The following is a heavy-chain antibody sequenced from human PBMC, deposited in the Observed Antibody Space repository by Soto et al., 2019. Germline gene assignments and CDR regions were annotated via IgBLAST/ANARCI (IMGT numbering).Heavy chain of an antibody. J-gene: IGHJ1*01. Sequence: ASVKVSCKASGYTFTGYYMHWVRQAPGQGLEWMGWINPNSGGTNYAQKFQGWVTMTRDTSISTAYMELSRLRSDDTAVYYCARAIAAAGTSEYFQHWGQGTLVTVSS. CDR1: GYTFTGYY. D-gene: IGHD6-13*01. CDR3: ARAIAAAGTSEYFQH. CDR2: INPNSGGT. V-gene: IGHV1-2*04.